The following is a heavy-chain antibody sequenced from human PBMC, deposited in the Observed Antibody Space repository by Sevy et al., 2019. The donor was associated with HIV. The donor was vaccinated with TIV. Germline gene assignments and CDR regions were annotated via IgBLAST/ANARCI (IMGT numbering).Heavy chain of an antibody. Sequence: GESLKVSCKGSGYSFTSYWIGWVRQMPGKGLEWMGLIYPGDSDTRYSPSFQGQVTISADKSISTAYLQWSSLKASDTAMHYCARRETYYYDSSGYYQRSDAFDIWGQGTMVTVSS. CDR3: ARRETYYYDSSGYYQRSDAFDI. CDR2: IYPGDSDT. J-gene: IGHJ3*02. D-gene: IGHD3-22*01. CDR1: GYSFTSYW. V-gene: IGHV5-51*01.